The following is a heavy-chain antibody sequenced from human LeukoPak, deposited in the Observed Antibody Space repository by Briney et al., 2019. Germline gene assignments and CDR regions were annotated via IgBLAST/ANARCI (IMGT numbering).Heavy chain of an antibody. D-gene: IGHD3-3*01. J-gene: IGHJ6*03. Sequence: GGSLRLSCAASGFTFSSYWMSWVRQAPGKGLEWVANIKQDGSEKYYVDSVKGRFTISRDNAKNSLYLQMNSLRAEDTAVYYCARDTLLGVVISPEYYMDVWGKGATVTVSS. V-gene: IGHV3-7*01. CDR1: GFTFSSYW. CDR3: ARDTLLGVVISPEYYMDV. CDR2: IKQDGSEK.